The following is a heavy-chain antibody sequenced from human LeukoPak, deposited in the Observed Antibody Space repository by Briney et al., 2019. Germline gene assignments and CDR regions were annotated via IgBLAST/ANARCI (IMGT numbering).Heavy chain of an antibody. CDR1: GGSISSSSYY. Sequence: SETLSLTCTVSGGSISSSSYYWGWIRQPPGKGLEWIGRIYYSGSTYYNPSLKSRLTISVDTSKNQFSLKLSSVTAADTAVYYCARRRVGADAFDIWGQGTMVTVSS. CDR2: IYYSGST. D-gene: IGHD1-26*01. CDR3: ARRRVGADAFDI. J-gene: IGHJ3*02. V-gene: IGHV4-39*01.